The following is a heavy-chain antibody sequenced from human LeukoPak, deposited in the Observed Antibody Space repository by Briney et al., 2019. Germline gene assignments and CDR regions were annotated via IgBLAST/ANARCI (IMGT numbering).Heavy chain of an antibody. J-gene: IGHJ4*02. CDR1: GGSISSYY. CDR3: ARFGRTAAAVDY. CDR2: INHSGST. D-gene: IGHD6-13*01. V-gene: IGHV4-34*01. Sequence: SETLSLTCTVSGGSISSYYWSWIRQPPEKGLEWIGEINHSGSTNYNPSLKSRVTISVDTSKNQFSLKLSSVTAADTAVYYCARFGRTAAAVDYWGQGTLVTVSS.